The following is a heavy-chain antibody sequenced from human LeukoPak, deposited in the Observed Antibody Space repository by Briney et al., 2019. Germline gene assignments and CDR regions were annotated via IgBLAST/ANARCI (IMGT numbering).Heavy chain of an antibody. CDR3: VREGVSSSWNNWYFDL. CDR1: GFTFSSYS. D-gene: IGHD6-13*01. CDR2: ISSSSSYI. Sequence: PGGSLRLSCAASGFTFSSYSMNWVRQAPGKGLEWVSSISSSSSYIYYADSVKGRFTISRDNAKNSLYLQMNSLRAEDTAVYYCVREGVSSSWNNWYFDLWGRGTLVTVSS. J-gene: IGHJ2*01. V-gene: IGHV3-21*01.